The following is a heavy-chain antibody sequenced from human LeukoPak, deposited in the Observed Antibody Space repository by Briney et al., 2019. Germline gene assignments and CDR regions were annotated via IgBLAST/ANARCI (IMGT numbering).Heavy chain of an antibody. Sequence: GGSLRLSCAASGFTFTSYAMSWVRQAPGKGLEWVSAISSSGGSTYYADSMKGRFTISRDNSKNTPYLQMSSLRAEDTAVYYCAKPSSGYTSFHIWGQGTMVTVSS. CDR3: AKPSSGYTSFHI. CDR1: GFTFTSYA. CDR2: ISSSGGST. D-gene: IGHD3-22*01. V-gene: IGHV3-23*01. J-gene: IGHJ3*02.